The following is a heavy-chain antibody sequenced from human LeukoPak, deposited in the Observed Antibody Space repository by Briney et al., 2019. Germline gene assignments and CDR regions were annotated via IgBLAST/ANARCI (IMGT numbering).Heavy chain of an antibody. V-gene: IGHV3-9*03. J-gene: IGHJ4*02. CDR3: AKGAARLSLFTSFDY. D-gene: IGHD3-16*01. Sequence: GRSLRLSCAASGFTFDDYAMHWVRQAPGKGLEWVSGISWNSGSIGYADSAKGRFTISRDNAKNSLYLQVNSLRPEDMALYYCAKGAARLSLFTSFDYWGQGTLVTVSS. CDR2: ISWNSGSI. CDR1: GFTFDDYA.